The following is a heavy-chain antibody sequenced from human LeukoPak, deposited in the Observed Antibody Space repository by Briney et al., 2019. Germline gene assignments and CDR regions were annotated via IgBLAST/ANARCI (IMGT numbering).Heavy chain of an antibody. J-gene: IGHJ4*02. CDR3: TRGAGWLIDY. CDR1: DDSISDYY. D-gene: IGHD3-16*01. Sequence: SETLSLTCTVSDDSISDYYRGWIRQPPGKGLEWIGYIHNSGTSTYNLSLKSRVTISADTSKNQFSLKLNSMTTADTAVYYCTRGAGWLIDYWGQGTLVSVSS. V-gene: IGHV4-59*01. CDR2: IHNSGTS.